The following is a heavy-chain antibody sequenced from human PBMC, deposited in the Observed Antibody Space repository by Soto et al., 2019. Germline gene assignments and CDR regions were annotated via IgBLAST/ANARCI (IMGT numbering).Heavy chain of an antibody. CDR1: GFTFSHYG. Sequence: QVQLVESGGGVVQPGRSLRLSCAASGFTFSHYGMNWVRQAPGKGLEWVALISYDGSHKHYEDSVKGRFTISRDNSDNTLYLQMSSLTTEDTAVYYCAKGSVLGYCTGGSCYGDAFDIWGLGTMVTVSS. CDR2: ISYDGSHK. D-gene: IGHD2-15*01. CDR3: AKGSVLGYCTGGSCYGDAFDI. V-gene: IGHV3-30*18. J-gene: IGHJ3*02.